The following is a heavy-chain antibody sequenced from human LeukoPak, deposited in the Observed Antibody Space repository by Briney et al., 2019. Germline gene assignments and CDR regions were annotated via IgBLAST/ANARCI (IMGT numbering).Heavy chain of an antibody. CDR2: IYYSGST. V-gene: IGHV4-39*07. CDR3: ARGVRSEDV. Sequence: SETLSLTCTVSGGSISSSSYYWGWIRQPPGKGLEWIGSIYYSGSTYYNPSLKSRVTISVDTSKNQFSLKLSSVTAADTAVYYCARGVRSEDVWGQGTTVTVSS. J-gene: IGHJ6*02. CDR1: GGSISSSSYY.